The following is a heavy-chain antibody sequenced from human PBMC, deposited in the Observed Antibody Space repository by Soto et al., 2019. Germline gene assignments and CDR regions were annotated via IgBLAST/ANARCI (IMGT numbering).Heavy chain of an antibody. CDR3: ARGPVAGTSAWFDP. CDR1: GVSFSGYY. V-gene: IGHV4-34*01. CDR2: INHSGST. Sequence: SETLSLTCAVYGVSFSGYYWSWIRQPPGKGLEWIGEINHSGSTNYNPSLKSRVTISVDTSKNQFSLKLSSVTAADTAVYYCARGPVAGTSAWFDPWGQGTLVTVSS. J-gene: IGHJ5*02. D-gene: IGHD6-19*01.